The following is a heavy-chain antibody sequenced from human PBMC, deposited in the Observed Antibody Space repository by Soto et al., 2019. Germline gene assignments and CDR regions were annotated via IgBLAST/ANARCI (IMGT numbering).Heavy chain of an antibody. CDR3: ERDRSGGSCYYDY. D-gene: IGHD2-15*01. CDR1: CGSISSGDYY. Sequence: TLSLSSTVSCGSISSGDYYWNGIRQHPGKGLEWIGYMYNSGSTYYNTSLKSRVTISVDTSKNQFSLKLSSVTAADTAVYYCERDRSGGSCYYDYWGQGTLVTVSS. CDR2: MYNSGST. V-gene: IGHV4-31*03. J-gene: IGHJ4*02.